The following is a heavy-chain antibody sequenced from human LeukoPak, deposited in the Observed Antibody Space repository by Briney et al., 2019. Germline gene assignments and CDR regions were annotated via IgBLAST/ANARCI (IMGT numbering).Heavy chain of an antibody. J-gene: IGHJ6*02. Sequence: GSLRLSCAASGFTFSTFWMSWVRQAPGKGLEWIGEINHSGSTNYNPSLKSRVTISVDTSKNQFSLKLSSVTAADTAVYYCARASPRHYYYGMDVWGQGTTVTVSS. V-gene: IGHV4-4*02. CDR1: GFTFSTFW. CDR2: INHSGST. CDR3: ARASPRHYYYGMDV.